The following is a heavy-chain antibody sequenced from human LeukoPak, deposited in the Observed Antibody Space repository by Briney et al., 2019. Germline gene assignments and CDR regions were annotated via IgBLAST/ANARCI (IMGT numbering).Heavy chain of an antibody. CDR2: LNPSGGST. Sequence: ASVKVSCKASVYTFSNFYMNWGRQAPGQGREWMGILNPSGGSTRYAQKFQGRVTIPRDTSTSTVYMELSRLRCEETAVYYCARGRSSGAYYFVYWGEGALVTVSS. D-gene: IGHD3-22*01. J-gene: IGHJ4*02. CDR3: ARGRSSGAYYFVY. CDR1: VYTFSNFY. V-gene: IGHV1-46*01.